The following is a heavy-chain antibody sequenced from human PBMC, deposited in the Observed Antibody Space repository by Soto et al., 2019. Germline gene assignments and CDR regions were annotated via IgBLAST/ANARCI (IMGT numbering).Heavy chain of an antibody. CDR3: ARDRQAGYSSSLYYFDY. CDR2: FYFGGST. Sequence: SETRSLTCTVSGGSFSSSNDYWVWIRQPPGKGLEWVGSFYFGGSTYYNPSLMSRVTVSVDTSKNQFSLTLNSVTAADTAVYYCARDRQAGYSSSLYYFDYWGQGTLVTVSS. V-gene: IGHV4-39*07. J-gene: IGHJ4*02. CDR1: GGSFSSSNDY. D-gene: IGHD6-13*01.